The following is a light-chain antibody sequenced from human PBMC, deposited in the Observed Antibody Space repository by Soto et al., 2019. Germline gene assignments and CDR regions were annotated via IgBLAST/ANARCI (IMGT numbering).Light chain of an antibody. CDR3: SSYTSSSTLLYV. CDR1: SRDVGGYNY. CDR2: DVS. Sequence: QSALTQPASVSGSPGQSITLSCTGTSRDVGGYNYVSWYQQHPGKAPKLMIYDVSNRPSGVSNRCSGSKSGSTASLTISGLQAEYEADYYCSSYTSSSTLLYVFRTGTKLTVL. J-gene: IGLJ1*01. V-gene: IGLV2-14*01.